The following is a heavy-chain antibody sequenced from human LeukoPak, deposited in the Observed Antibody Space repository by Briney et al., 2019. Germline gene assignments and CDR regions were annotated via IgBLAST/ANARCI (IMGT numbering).Heavy chain of an antibody. D-gene: IGHD3-10*01. CDR1: GGSISSGGYY. Sequence: SETLSLTCTVSGGSISSGGYYWSWIRQHPGKGLEWIGYIYYSGGTNYNASLKSRVTISLDTSKNQFSLKLNSVTAADTAVYYCARSAGDWFDPWGQGTLVTVSS. J-gene: IGHJ5*02. CDR3: ARSAGDWFDP. V-gene: IGHV4-61*08. CDR2: IYYSGGT.